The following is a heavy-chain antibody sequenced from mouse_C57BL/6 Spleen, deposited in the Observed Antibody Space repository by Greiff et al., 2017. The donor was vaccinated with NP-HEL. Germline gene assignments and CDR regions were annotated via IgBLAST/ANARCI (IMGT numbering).Heavy chain of an antibody. D-gene: IGHD1-1*01. CDR2: IYPGDGDT. Sequence: VQLQESGAELVKPGASVKISCKASGYAFSSYWMNWVKQRPGKGLEWIGQIYPGDGDTNYNGKFKGKATLTADKSSSTAYMRLSSLTFEDFAVYFGARFGEVSSYWFAYWGQGTLVTVSA. J-gene: IGHJ3*01. V-gene: IGHV1-80*01. CDR3: ARFGEVSSYWFAY. CDR1: GYAFSSYW.